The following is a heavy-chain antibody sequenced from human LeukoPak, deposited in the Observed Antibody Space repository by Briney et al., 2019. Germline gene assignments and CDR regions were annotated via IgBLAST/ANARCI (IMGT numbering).Heavy chain of an antibody. CDR2: ISGSGGSC. Sequence: AGSLRLSCAATGLTFTTSAMTWLRQAPGKGQQWVSSISGSGGSCSHADSVKRRLTISRDNSKNPVYCNMNTLRADDTPIHDCASGRGYYEYWGQGTLVTVSS. CDR3: ASGRGYYEY. D-gene: IGHD2-15*01. V-gene: IGHV3-23*01. CDR1: GLTFTTSA. J-gene: IGHJ4*02.